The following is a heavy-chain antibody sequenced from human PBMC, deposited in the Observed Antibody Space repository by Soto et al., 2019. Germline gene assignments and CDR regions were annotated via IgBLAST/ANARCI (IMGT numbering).Heavy chain of an antibody. CDR1: GGSVSDKTYY. Sequence: SETLSLTCSVSGGSVSDKTYYWSWIRQPPGKRLEWIGYVYYSGTTNYNPSLKSRVTISVDTSKNQFSLKLSSVTAADTAVYYCARDGPNKVTLDYWGQGPLVTVSS. CDR3: ARDGPNKVTLDY. D-gene: IGHD2-21*02. V-gene: IGHV4-61*01. J-gene: IGHJ4*02. CDR2: VYYSGTT.